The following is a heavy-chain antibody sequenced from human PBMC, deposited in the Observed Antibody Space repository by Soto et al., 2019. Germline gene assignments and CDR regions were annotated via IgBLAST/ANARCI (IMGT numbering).Heavy chain of an antibody. CDR1: GFTFSSYS. CDR3: AKDHCSGGICSPTILDY. Sequence: GGSLRLSCAASGFTFSSYSMNWVRQAPGKGLEWVSYISSSSSTIYYADSVKGRFTISRDNAKNSLYLQMNSLRVEDTAMYYCAKDHCSGGICSPTILDYWGQGTLVTVSS. CDR2: ISSSSSTI. V-gene: IGHV3-48*01. J-gene: IGHJ4*02. D-gene: IGHD2-15*01.